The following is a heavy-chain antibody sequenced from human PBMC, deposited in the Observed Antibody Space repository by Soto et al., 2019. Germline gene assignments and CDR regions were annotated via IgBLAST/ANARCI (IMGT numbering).Heavy chain of an antibody. CDR3: AIQGATYYYDSSGYYYVDY. Sequence: QLQLQESGPGLVKPSETLSLTCTVSGGSISSSSYYWGWIRQPPGKGLEWIGSIYYSRSTYYNPSLKSRVTTSVDTSKNQFSLKLSSVTAADTAVYYCAIQGATYYYDSSGYYYVDYWGQGTLVTVSS. CDR2: IYYSRST. J-gene: IGHJ4*02. V-gene: IGHV4-39*01. D-gene: IGHD3-22*01. CDR1: GGSISSSSYY.